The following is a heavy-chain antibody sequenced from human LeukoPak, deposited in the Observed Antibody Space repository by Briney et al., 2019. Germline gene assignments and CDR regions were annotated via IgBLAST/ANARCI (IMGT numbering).Heavy chain of an antibody. J-gene: IGHJ4*02. V-gene: IGHV3-48*02. CDR1: GFTFNSYS. CDR2: ISSSSSTI. CDR3: ATLRYFDWEFDY. D-gene: IGHD3-9*01. Sequence: GGSLRLSCAASGFTFNSYSMNWVRQAPGKGLEWVSYISSSSSTIYYADSVKGRFTISRDNANNSLYLQMNSLRDEDTAVYYCATLRYFDWEFDYWGQGTLVTVSS.